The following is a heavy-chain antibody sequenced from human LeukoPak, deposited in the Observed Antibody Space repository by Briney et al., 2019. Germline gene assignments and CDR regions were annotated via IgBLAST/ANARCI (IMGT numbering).Heavy chain of an antibody. CDR2: INGSGGTT. V-gene: IGHV3-23*01. D-gene: IGHD2-15*01. CDR1: GFTFSNYF. J-gene: IGHJ4*02. Sequence: GGSLRLSCAASGFTFSNYFMSWVRQPPGKGLEWVSTINGSGGTTYYADSMKGRFTISRDNSKNTLYLHMNSLRAEDTAIYYCAKYCSGVGCYSGLDYWGQGALVTVSS. CDR3: AKYCSGVGCYSGLDY.